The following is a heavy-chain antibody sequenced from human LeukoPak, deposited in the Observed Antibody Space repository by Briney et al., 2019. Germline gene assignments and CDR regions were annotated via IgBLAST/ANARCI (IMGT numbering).Heavy chain of an antibody. CDR2: ISSGSSYI. CDR1: GFTFSSYS. J-gene: IGHJ4*02. V-gene: IGHV3-21*01. D-gene: IGHD3-10*01. Sequence: GGSLRLSCAASGFTFSSYSMNWVRQAPGKGLEWVSSISSGSSYIYYADSVKGRFTISRDNAKNSLYLQMNSLRAEDTAVYYCARDGSGVRLLGNYFDYWGQGTLVTVSS. CDR3: ARDGSGVRLLGNYFDY.